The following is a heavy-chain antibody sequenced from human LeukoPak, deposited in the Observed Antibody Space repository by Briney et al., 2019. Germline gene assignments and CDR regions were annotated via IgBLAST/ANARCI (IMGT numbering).Heavy chain of an antibody. CDR3: ARSSPQYYDFWSGYFLLYGMDV. D-gene: IGHD3-3*01. Sequence: SETLSLTCTVSGGSISSYYWSWIRQPPGKRLEWIGYIYYSGSTNYNPSLKSRVTISVDTSKNQFSLKLSSVTAADTAVYYCARSSPQYYDFWSGYFLLYGMDVWGQGTTVTVSS. V-gene: IGHV4-59*01. CDR2: IYYSGST. CDR1: GGSISSYY. J-gene: IGHJ6*02.